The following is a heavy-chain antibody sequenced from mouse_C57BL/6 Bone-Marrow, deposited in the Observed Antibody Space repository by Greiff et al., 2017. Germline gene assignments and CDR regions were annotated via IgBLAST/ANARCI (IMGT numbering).Heavy chain of an antibody. CDR1: GYTFTSYW. CDR2: IYPGSGST. J-gene: IGHJ2*01. Sequence: VQLQQSGAELVKPGASVKMSCKASGYTFTSYWITWVKQRPGQGLEWIGDIYPGSGSTNYNEKFKSKATLTVDTSSSTAYMQLSSLTSEDSAVYCCAREGLGPFYFDYWGQGTTLTVSS. D-gene: IGHD4-1*01. V-gene: IGHV1-55*01. CDR3: AREGLGPFYFDY.